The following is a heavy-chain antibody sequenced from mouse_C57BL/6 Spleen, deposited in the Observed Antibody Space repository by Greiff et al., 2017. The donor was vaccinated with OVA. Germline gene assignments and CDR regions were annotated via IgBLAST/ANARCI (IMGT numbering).Heavy chain of an antibody. CDR1: GFTFSSYA. CDR3: ARDANFYFDY. J-gene: IGHJ2*01. V-gene: IGHV5-4*01. Sequence: EVQRVESGGGLVKPGGSLKLSCAASGFTFSSYAMSWVRQTPEKRLDWVATISDGGSYTYYPDNVKGRFTISRDNAKNNLYLQMSHLKSEDTAMYYCARDANFYFDYWGQGTTLTVSS. CDR2: ISDGGSYT. D-gene: IGHD4-1*01.